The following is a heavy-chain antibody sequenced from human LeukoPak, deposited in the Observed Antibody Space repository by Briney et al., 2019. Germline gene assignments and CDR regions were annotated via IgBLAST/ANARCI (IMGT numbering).Heavy chain of an antibody. CDR2: IYWNDAN. CDR1: GFSLSTSGVG. V-gene: IGHV2-5*01. D-gene: IGHD3-9*01. J-gene: IGHJ4*02. CDR3: AHRGSPFRLRYFDWSEEGDLFDY. Sequence: SGPTLVKPTQTLTLTCTFSGFSLSTSGVGGGWIRQPPGKALEWLALIYWNDANHYSPSLKSRLTITKDTSKNQVVLTMTNIDPVDTATYYCAHRGSPFRLRYFDWSEEGDLFDYWGQGTLVTVSS.